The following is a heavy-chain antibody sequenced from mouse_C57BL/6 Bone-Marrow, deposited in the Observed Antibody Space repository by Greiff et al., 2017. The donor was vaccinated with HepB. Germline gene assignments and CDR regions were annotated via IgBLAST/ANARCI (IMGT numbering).Heavy chain of an antibody. CDR2: IRNKANNHAT. J-gene: IGHJ3*01. CDR1: GFTFSDAW. Sequence: EVHLVESGGGLVQPGGSMKLSCAASGFTFSDAWMDWVRQSPEKGLEWVAEIRNKANNHATYYAESVKGRFTISRDDSKSSVYLQMNSLRAEDTGIDYCTRNYGSPAWFAYWGQGTLVTVSA. D-gene: IGHD1-1*01. V-gene: IGHV6-6*01. CDR3: TRNYGSPAWFAY.